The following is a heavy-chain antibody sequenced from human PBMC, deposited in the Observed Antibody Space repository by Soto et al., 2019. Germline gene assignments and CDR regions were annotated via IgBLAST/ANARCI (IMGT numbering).Heavy chain of an antibody. CDR1: GETFTSYA. CDR2: INAGNGNT. J-gene: IGHJ5*02. V-gene: IGHV1-3*01. Sequence: ASVKVSCKASGETFTSYAMHWVRQAPGQRLEWMGWINAGNGNTKYSQKFQGRVTITRDTSASTAYMELSSLRSEDTAVYYCARSPSPKNWFDPWGQGTLVTVSS. CDR3: ARSPSPKNWFDP.